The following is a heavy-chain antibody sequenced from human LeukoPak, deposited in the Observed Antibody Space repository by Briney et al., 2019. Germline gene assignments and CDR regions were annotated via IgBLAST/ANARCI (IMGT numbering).Heavy chain of an antibody. V-gene: IGHV3-21*04. Sequence: PGGSLRLSCAASGFTFSSYSMNWVRQAPGKGLEWVSSISSSSSYIYYADSVKGRFTISRDNAKNSLYLQMNSLRAEDTAIYYCAKFRGMIVASYFFDYWGQGALVTVSS. CDR1: GFTFSSYS. D-gene: IGHD3-22*01. J-gene: IGHJ4*02. CDR2: ISSSSSYI. CDR3: AKFRGMIVASYFFDY.